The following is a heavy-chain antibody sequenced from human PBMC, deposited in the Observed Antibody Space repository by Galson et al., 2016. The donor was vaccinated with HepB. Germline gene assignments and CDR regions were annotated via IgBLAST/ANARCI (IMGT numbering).Heavy chain of an antibody. J-gene: IGHJ6*02. CDR1: GYIFSTNG. Sequence: SLRLSCAASGYIFSTNGMHWVRQAPGKGLEWVAVIWHDGSNRYHADSVKGRFTISRDNAKNTLFLQMNSLSAEDTAIYYCARAMGSGTVSYGMDVWGQGTTVTVYS. CDR2: IWHDGSNR. V-gene: IGHV3-33*01. D-gene: IGHD3-10*01. CDR3: ARAMGSGTVSYGMDV.